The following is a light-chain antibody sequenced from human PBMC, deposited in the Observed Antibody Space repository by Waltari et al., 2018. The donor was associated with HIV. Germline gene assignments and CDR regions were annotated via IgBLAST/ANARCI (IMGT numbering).Light chain of an antibody. CDR1: SSNIGSNT. J-gene: IGLJ1*01. V-gene: IGLV1-44*01. CDR3: AAWDDSLNGSV. CDR2: NNY. Sequence: QSVLTQPPSASGTPGQRVTISCSGSSSNIGSNTVHWYQHLPGTAPKLLIYNNYQRPSGVPDRFSGSKSGPSASLAISGLQSEDEADYYCAAWDDSLNGSVFGNGTKVTLL.